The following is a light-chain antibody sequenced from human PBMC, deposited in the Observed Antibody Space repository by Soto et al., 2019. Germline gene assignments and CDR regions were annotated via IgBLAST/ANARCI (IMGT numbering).Light chain of an antibody. J-gene: IGKJ4*01. CDR1: QSISSK. CDR2: DAS. Sequence: EIVMTQSPATLSGSPGERATLSCRASQSISSKLAWYQQRPGQAPRLLIVDASTRATGVPVRFRGSGSGTEFTLTISGLQSEDFAVYCCQQYDKWPPTFGGGTKVEIK. CDR3: QQYDKWPPT. V-gene: IGKV3-15*01.